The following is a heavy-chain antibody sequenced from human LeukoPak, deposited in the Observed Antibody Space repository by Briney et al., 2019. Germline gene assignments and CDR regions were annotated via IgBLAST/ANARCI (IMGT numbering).Heavy chain of an antibody. CDR1: GFTFSNFG. Sequence: AGGSLRLSCAASGFTFSNFGMHWVRQAPGKGLEWVAVISYDGSNKYYADSVKGRFTISRDNSKNTLYLQMNSLRAEDTAVYYCANFGRGDYWGQGTLVTVSS. V-gene: IGHV3-30*18. J-gene: IGHJ4*02. CDR2: ISYDGSNK. D-gene: IGHD3-10*01. CDR3: ANFGRGDY.